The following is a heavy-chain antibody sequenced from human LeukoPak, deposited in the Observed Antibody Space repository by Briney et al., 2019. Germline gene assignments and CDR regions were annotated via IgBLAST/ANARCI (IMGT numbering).Heavy chain of an antibody. CDR3: ASFGMLVGPFGH. J-gene: IGHJ4*02. CDR2: ISSSSSTI. Sequence: GGSLRLSCAASGFTFSSYSMNWVRQAPGKGLEWVSYISSSSSTIYYADSVKGRFTISRDNAKNSLYLQMNSLRAEDSAVYYCASFGMLVGPFGHWGQGTLVTVSS. D-gene: IGHD2-8*01. CDR1: GFTFSSYS. V-gene: IGHV3-48*01.